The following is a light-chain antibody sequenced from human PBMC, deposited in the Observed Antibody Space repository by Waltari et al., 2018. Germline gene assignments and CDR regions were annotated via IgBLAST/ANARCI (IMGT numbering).Light chain of an antibody. CDR2: QDT. Sequence: SYELTQPPSVSVSPGQTARITCSGEALPKQYVYWYQQKPGQAPLIVIHQDTGRPAGIPERFAGSSSGTTGTLIISGVEADDEADYYCQSADSSGTQKVFGGGTKLTVL. CDR1: ALPKQY. J-gene: IGLJ3*02. V-gene: IGLV3-25*03. CDR3: QSADSSGTQKV.